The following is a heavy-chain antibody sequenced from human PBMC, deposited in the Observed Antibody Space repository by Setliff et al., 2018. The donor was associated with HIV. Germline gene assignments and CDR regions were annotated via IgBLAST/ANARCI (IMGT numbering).Heavy chain of an antibody. CDR3: ARQGLLWFGAGYNWFDP. Sequence: SETLSLTCTVSGGSISSSSYYWGWIRQPPGKGLEWIGSISYSGSTYYNPSLKSRVTISVDTSKNQFSLKLSSVTAADTAVYYCARQGLLWFGAGYNWFDPWGQGTLVTVS. D-gene: IGHD3-10*01. CDR2: ISYSGST. J-gene: IGHJ5*02. V-gene: IGHV4-39*01. CDR1: GGSISSSSYY.